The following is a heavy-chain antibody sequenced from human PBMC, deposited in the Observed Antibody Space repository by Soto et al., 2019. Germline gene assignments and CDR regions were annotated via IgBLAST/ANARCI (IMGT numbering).Heavy chain of an antibody. V-gene: IGHV4-39*01. Sequence: QLQLQESGPGLVKPSETLSLTCTVSGGSISSSSYYWGWIRQPPGKGLEWIGSIYYSGSTYYNPSLKSRVPISVATSKNQFSLKLSSVPAADSAVYYCARHVGSDYDILTGYYANWYFDLWGRGTLVTVSS. CDR3: ARHVGSDYDILTGYYANWYFDL. CDR2: IYYSGST. J-gene: IGHJ2*01. D-gene: IGHD3-9*01. CDR1: GGSISSSSYY.